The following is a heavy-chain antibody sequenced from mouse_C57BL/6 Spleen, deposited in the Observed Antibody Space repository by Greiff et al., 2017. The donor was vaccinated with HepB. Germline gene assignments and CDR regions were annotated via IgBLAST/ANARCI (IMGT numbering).Heavy chain of an antibody. CDR2: IYWDDDK. Sequence: QVTLKESGPGILQSSQTLSLTCSFSGFSLSTSGMGVSWIRQPSGKGLEWLAHIYWDDDKRYNPSLKSRLTISKDTSRNQVFLKITSVDTADTATYYCARSRVMVTKTLYWYFDVWGAGTTVTVSS. D-gene: IGHD2-2*01. CDR1: GFSLSTSGMG. V-gene: IGHV8-12*01. J-gene: IGHJ1*01. CDR3: ARSRVMVTKTLYWYFDV.